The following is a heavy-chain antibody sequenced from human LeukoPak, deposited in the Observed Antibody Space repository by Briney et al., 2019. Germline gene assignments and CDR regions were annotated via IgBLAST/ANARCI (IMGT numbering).Heavy chain of an antibody. CDR1: GYTFTGYY. CDR2: IWSHGSKK. Sequence: SCKASGYTFTGYYMHWVRPAPGKGLEWVAVIWSHGSKKYYADSVRGRFTISRGNAQNSLYLQMNSLRAEDTAVYYCARVFLVAASGSYYRHFDCWGQGTLVTVSS. J-gene: IGHJ4*02. V-gene: IGHV3-33*01. D-gene: IGHD3-10*01. CDR3: ARVFLVAASGSYYRHFDC.